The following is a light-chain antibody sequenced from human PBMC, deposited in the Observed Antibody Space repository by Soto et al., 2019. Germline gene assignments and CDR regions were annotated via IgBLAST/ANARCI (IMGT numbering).Light chain of an antibody. CDR2: AAS. Sequence: DIQMTQSPSSQSASIGDRVTITCRASQGISKYLAWYQQKPGKVPKLLIYAASTLQSGVPSRFSGSGSGTDFTLTISSLQPEDVATYYCQKYNTVPWTFGQGTKVEIK. CDR1: QGISKY. J-gene: IGKJ1*01. CDR3: QKYNTVPWT. V-gene: IGKV1-27*01.